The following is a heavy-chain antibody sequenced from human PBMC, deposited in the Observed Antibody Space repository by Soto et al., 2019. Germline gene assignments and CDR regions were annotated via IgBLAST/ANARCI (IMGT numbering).Heavy chain of an antibody. V-gene: IGHV4-4*07. J-gene: IGHJ5*02. CDR2: ISTSGST. Sequence: QVQLQESGPGLVKPSETLSLTCTVSGGSISDYYWTWIRQPAGKGPEWIGRISTSGSTNYSPSLKRRVALSVDTSKNQFSLKLNSVTGADTAVYYCARDLGGNNWFDPWGQGTLVTVSS. CDR1: GGSISDYY. CDR3: ARDLGGNNWFDP. D-gene: IGHD2-15*01.